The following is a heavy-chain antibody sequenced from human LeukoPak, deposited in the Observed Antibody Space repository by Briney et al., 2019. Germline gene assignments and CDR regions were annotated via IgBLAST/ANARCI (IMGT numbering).Heavy chain of an antibody. D-gene: IGHD5-12*01. CDR2: ISSSGSTI. CDR3: ARDDVDMVATIH. CDR1: GFTFSSYE. J-gene: IGHJ4*02. Sequence: GGSLRLSCAASGFTFSSYEMNWVRQAPGKGLEWVSYISSSGSTIYYADSVKGRFTISRDNAKNSLYLQMNSLRAEDTAVYYCARDDVDMVATIHWGQGTLVTVSS. V-gene: IGHV3-48*03.